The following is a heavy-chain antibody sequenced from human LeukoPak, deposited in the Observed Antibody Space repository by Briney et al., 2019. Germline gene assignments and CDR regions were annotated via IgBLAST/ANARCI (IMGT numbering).Heavy chain of an antibody. D-gene: IGHD3-10*01. V-gene: IGHV3-11*03. CDR1: GFTLSDYY. J-gene: IGHJ4*02. CDR2: ISGSSSYT. Sequence: PGGSLRLSCAASGFTLSDYYMNWIRQAPGKGLEWVSYISGSSSYTNYADSVKGRFTISRDNAKNSLYLQMNSLRVDDTAVYYCARISGSGSYYGPFDYWGQGTLVTVSS. CDR3: ARISGSGSYYGPFDY.